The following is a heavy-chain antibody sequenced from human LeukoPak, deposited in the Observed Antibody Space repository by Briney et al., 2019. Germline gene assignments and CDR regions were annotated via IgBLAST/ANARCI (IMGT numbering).Heavy chain of an antibody. CDR3: AKATYYYDSSGYFFPIDY. CDR2: ISGSGGST. D-gene: IGHD3-22*01. CDR1: GFTFSSYA. V-gene: IGHV3-23*01. Sequence: PGGSLRLSCAASGFTFSSYAMSWVRQAPGKGLEWVSAISGSGGSTYYADSVKGRFTISRDNSKNTLYLQMNSLRAEDTAVYYCAKATYYYDSSGYFFPIDYWGQGTLVTVSS. J-gene: IGHJ4*02.